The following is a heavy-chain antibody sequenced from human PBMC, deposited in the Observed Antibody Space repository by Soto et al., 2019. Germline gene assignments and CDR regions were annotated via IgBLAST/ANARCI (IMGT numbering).Heavy chain of an antibody. CDR3: ARGAKNIYAMDV. Sequence: EVQLVESGGGLVQPGGSLRLSCAASGFAFSTYWMHWVRQAPGKGLLWVARIKFDGSSTHYADPVKGRFIISRDDAKNTLYRQMNGLRVDDTAVYYCARGAKNIYAMDVWGQGTTVTVSS. J-gene: IGHJ6*02. CDR1: GFAFSTYW. CDR2: IKFDGSST. V-gene: IGHV3-74*01.